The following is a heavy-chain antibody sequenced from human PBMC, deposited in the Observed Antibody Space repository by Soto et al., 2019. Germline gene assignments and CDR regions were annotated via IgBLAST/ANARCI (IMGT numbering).Heavy chain of an antibody. J-gene: IGHJ4*02. CDR1: GFTFKYQD. Sequence: EVQLLESGGGLVQPGGSLRLTCVASGFTFKYQDMRWVRQAPGKGLEWVSGISGSGDVTYYTDSVKGLFTISRDNSKNTLYLQMNSLRDNDTDVYYCAKDRQLRSYYASAGHYNKWGQGTLVTVSS. CDR3: AKDRQLRSYYASAGHYNK. CDR2: ISGSGDVT. V-gene: IGHV3-23*01. D-gene: IGHD3-10*01.